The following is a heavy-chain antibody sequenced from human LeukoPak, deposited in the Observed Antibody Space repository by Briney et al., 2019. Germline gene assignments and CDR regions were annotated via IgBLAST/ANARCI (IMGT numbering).Heavy chain of an antibody. CDR1: GGSISSYY. Sequence: PSETLSLTCTVSGGSISSYYWSWIRQPAGKGLEWIGRIYTSGSTNYNPSLKSRVTISVDTSKNQFSLKLSSVTAADTAVYYCARTEYYYDSSGYSDYWGQGTLVTVSS. D-gene: IGHD3-22*01. V-gene: IGHV4-4*07. J-gene: IGHJ4*02. CDR2: IYTSGST. CDR3: ARTEYYYDSSGYSDY.